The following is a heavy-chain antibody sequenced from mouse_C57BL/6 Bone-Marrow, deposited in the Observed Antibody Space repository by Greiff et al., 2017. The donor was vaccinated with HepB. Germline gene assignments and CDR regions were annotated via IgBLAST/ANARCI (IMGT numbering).Heavy chain of an antibody. V-gene: IGHV5-16*01. CDR2: ITYDGSRT. Sequence: EVKLVESEGGLVQPGSSMKLSCTASGFTFSDYYMAWVRQVPEKGLEWVANITYDGSRTYYLDSLKSRFIISRDNAKNILYLQMSSLKSEDTATYYCARDLDYFDYWGQGTTLTVSS. J-gene: IGHJ2*01. CDR3: ARDLDYFDY. CDR1: GFTFSDYY.